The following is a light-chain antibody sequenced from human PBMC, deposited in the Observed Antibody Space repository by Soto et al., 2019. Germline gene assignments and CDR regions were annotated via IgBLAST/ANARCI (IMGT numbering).Light chain of an antibody. Sequence: DIQMTQSPATLSASVGDRVTIACRASPSISTWLAWYQQKPGKAPKLLIYKASSLESGVPSRCSGSGSGTEFTLTISSLQPDDLATYYCQQYSNYWTFGQGTKVDIK. CDR2: KAS. V-gene: IGKV1-5*03. CDR3: QQYSNYWT. CDR1: PSISTW. J-gene: IGKJ1*01.